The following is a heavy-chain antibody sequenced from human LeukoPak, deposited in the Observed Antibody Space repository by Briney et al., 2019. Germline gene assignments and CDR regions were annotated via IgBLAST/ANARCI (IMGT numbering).Heavy chain of an antibody. CDR3: AREGKYYDFWGYCYYYMDV. CDR2: ISYDGSNK. CDR1: GFTFSSYA. J-gene: IGHJ6*03. Sequence: GGSLRLSCAASGFTFSSYAMHWVRQAPGKGLEWVAVISYDGSNKYYADSVKGRFTISRDNSKNTLYLQMNSLRAEDTAVYYCAREGKYYDFWGYCYYYMDVWGKGTTVTVSS. D-gene: IGHD3-3*01. V-gene: IGHV3-30*01.